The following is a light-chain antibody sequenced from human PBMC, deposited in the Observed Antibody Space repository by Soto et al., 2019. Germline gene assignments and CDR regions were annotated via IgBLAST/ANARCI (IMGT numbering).Light chain of an antibody. CDR2: EVS. V-gene: IGLV2-14*01. CDR1: SSDVGGYNY. Sequence: QSALTQPASVSGSPGQSITISCTGTSSDVGGYNYVSWYQQHPGKAPKLMIYEVSNRHSGVSNRFSGSKSGNTASLTISGLQAEDEADYYGSSYTSSSTLVFGTGTKLTVL. CDR3: SSYTSSSTLV. J-gene: IGLJ1*01.